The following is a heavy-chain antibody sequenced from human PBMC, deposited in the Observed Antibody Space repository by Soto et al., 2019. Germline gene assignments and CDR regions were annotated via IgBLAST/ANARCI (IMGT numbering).Heavy chain of an antibody. V-gene: IGHV4-38-2*01. Sequence: SATLSVTCAVSCYVITNGYHWGWIRQPPVKELECIGTISHSGDTYYNPSLKSRVTISIDTANNHLSLILSSVTAADTATYYCTRIYCTTTSCFINGMGVWGQGTTITVS. CDR1: CYVITNGYH. CDR2: ISHSGDT. D-gene: IGHD2-2*01. J-gene: IGHJ6*02. CDR3: TRIYCTTTSCFINGMGV.